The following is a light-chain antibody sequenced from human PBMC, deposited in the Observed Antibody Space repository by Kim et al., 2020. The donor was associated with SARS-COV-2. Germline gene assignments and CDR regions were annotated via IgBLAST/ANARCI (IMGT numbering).Light chain of an antibody. CDR3: CSYAGSSTLV. CDR1: SSDVGSYNL. V-gene: IGLV2-23*02. J-gene: IGLJ3*02. CDR2: EVS. Sequence: GQSITLSCTGTSSDVGSYNLVSWYQQHPGKAPKLMIYEVSKRPSGVSNRFSGSKSGNTASLTISGLQAEDEADYYCCSYAGSSTLVFGGGTKLTVL.